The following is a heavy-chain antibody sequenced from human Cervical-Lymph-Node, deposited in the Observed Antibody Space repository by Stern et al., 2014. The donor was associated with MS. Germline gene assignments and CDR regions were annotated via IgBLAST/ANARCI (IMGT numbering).Heavy chain of an antibody. CDR2: IHPGNGDA. Sequence: QIQLVQSGAEVKKPGASVKVYCKASGYTFTKYALHWWRQAPGQRPEWMGWIHPGNGDAKYSQNFQDRVTITRDTSANTVYMELRSLRVEDTAMYYCARGYSTTYLDYWGQGTLVTVSS. J-gene: IGHJ4*02. V-gene: IGHV1-3*01. D-gene: IGHD6-13*01. CDR1: GYTFTKYA. CDR3: ARGYSTTYLDY.